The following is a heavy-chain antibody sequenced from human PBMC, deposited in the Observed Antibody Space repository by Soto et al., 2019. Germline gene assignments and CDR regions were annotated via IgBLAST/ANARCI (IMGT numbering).Heavy chain of an antibody. CDR1: GGSISSSSSY. CDR3: ARGVTATIKILDY. D-gene: IGHD5-12*01. CDR2: IYYSGST. V-gene: IGHV4-39*07. J-gene: IGHJ4*02. Sequence: SETLSLTCTVSGGSISSSSSYWGWIRQPPGKGLEWIGSIYYSGSTYYNPSLKSRVTISVDTSKNQFSLKLSSVTAADTAVYYCARGVTATIKILDYWGQGTLVTVSS.